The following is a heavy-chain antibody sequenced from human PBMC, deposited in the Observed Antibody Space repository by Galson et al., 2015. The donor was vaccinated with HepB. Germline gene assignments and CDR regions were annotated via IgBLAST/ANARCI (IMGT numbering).Heavy chain of an antibody. CDR1: GFTVSSNY. J-gene: IGHJ5*02. V-gene: IGHV3-66*04. CDR2: ICSGGST. D-gene: IGHD3-3*01. Sequence: SLRLSCAASGFTVSSNYMSWVRQAPGKGLEWVSVICSGGSTYYADSVKGRFTISRDNSKNTLYLQMNSLRAEDTAVYYCARQYYDFWSGAGGGWFDPWGQGTLVTVSS. CDR3: ARQYYDFWSGAGGGWFDP.